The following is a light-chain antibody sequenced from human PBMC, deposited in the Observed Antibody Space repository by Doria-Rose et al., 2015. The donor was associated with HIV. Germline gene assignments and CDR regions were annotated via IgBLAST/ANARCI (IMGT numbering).Light chain of an antibody. CDR3: HQYGTSWT. J-gene: IGKJ1*01. CDR1: QSFSSTY. CDR2: DGS. V-gene: IGKV3-20*01. Sequence: LSCRASQSFSSTYLAWYQQKPGQAPSLLIYDGSTRATGIPDRFSPSGSGTDFTLTINRLEPEDFALYYCHQYGTSWTFGQGTKVEI.